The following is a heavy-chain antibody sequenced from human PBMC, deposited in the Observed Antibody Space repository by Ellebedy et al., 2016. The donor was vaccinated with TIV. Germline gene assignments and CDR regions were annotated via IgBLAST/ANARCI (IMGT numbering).Heavy chain of an antibody. D-gene: IGHD3-16*01. CDR1: GFTFSTYA. J-gene: IGHJ3*02. CDR3: AKDQVGGDGRWVFDI. Sequence: GESLKISCAASGFTFSTYAMAWVRQTPGKGMVWVSGIYGGGRPTNYADSVKGRFTISRDNSENILYLQMKSLRAEDTAIYYCAKDQVGGDGRWVFDIWGQGTMVTVSS. CDR2: IYGGGRPT. V-gene: IGHV3-23*01.